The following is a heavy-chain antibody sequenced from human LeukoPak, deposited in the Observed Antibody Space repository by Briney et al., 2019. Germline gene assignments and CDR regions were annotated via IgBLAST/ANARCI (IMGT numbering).Heavy chain of an antibody. CDR2: IIPIFGTA. CDR3: ARVWGSYRAEYFQH. D-gene: IGHD3-16*01. J-gene: IGHJ1*01. V-gene: IGHV1-69*06. CDR1: GGTFSSYA. Sequence: SVKVSCKASGGTFSSYAISWVRQAPGQGLEWMGGIIPIFGTANYAQKFQGRVTITADKSTSTAYMELSSLRSEDTAVYYCARVWGSYRAEYFQHWGQGTLVTVSS.